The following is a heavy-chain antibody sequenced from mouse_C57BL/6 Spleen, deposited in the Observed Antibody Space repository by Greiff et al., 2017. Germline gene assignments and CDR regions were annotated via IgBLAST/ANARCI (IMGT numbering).Heavy chain of an antibody. Sequence: QVQLQQPGAELVRPGSSVKLSCKASGYTFTSYWMHWVKQRPIQGLEWIGNIDPSDSETPYNQKFKDKATLTVDKSSSTAYMQLSSLTSEDSAVYYCSLYDYDDWYFDVWGTGTTVTVSS. CDR3: SLYDYDDWYFDV. J-gene: IGHJ1*03. V-gene: IGHV1-52*01. CDR1: GYTFTSYW. CDR2: IDPSDSET. D-gene: IGHD2-4*01.